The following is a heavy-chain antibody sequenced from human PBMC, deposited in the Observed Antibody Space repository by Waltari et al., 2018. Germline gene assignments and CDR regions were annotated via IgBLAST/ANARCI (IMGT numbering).Heavy chain of an antibody. D-gene: IGHD1-7*01. CDR3: AKVWNYDYYYYGMDV. CDR2: IKQDGSEQ. J-gene: IGHJ6*02. Sequence: EVQLVESGGGLVQPGGSLRLSCSVSGFSFRSYWMTWVRLAPGQGLEWVANIKQDGSEQNYVDSVKGRFTISRDNSKNTLYLQMNSLRAEDTAVYYCAKVWNYDYYYYGMDVWGQGTTVTVSS. V-gene: IGHV3-7*03. CDR1: GFSFRSYW.